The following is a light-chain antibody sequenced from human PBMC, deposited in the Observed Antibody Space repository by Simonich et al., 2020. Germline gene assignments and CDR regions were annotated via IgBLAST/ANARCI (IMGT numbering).Light chain of an antibody. J-gene: IGKJ1*01. Sequence: DIVMTQSPDSLAVSLGERATINCKSSQSVLYSSNTKNYLAWYQKKPEQPPKLLIYWASTRESGVPDRFSGSGSGTDFTLTISSLQAEDVAVYYCQQYYSTPRTFGQGTKVEIK. CDR2: WAS. CDR3: QQYYSTPRT. CDR1: QSVLYSSNTKNY. V-gene: IGKV4-1*01.